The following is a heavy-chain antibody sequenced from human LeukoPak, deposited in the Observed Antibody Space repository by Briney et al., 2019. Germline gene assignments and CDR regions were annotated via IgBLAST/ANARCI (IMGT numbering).Heavy chain of an antibody. Sequence: GGSLRLSCAASGFTFSSYWMHWVRQVPGKGLVWISRLYSDGRSLTYADSVMGRFTISRDNAKNMLYLQMNSLRAEDTAVYYCARGRGLGEFAVASIDSWGQGTLVTVSS. CDR1: GFTFSSYW. D-gene: IGHD6-19*01. CDR3: ARGRGLGEFAVASIDS. V-gene: IGHV3-74*03. J-gene: IGHJ4*02. CDR2: LYSDGRSL.